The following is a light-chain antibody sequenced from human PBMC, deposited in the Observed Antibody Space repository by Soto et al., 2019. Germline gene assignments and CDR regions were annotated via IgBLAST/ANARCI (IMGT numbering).Light chain of an antibody. CDR3: CSYAGSYVV. V-gene: IGLV2-11*01. CDR2: DVS. Sequence: QSALTQPRSVSGSPGQSVTISCTGTSSDVGGYNYVSWYQQHPGKAPKLMIYDVSKRPSGVPDRFSGSKTGNTASLTISGXXXXXXXXYYCCSYAGSYVVFGGGTKLTV. CDR1: SSDVGGYNY. J-gene: IGLJ2*01.